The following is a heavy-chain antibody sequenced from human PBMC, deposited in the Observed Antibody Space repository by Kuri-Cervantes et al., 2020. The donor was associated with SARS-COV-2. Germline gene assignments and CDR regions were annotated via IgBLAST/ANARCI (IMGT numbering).Heavy chain of an antibody. CDR3: ARGRVSHSSSWGLEDYYYIDV. J-gene: IGHJ6*03. CDR2: MNPNSGNT. CDR1: GYTFTGYD. V-gene: IGHV1-8*01. Sequence: ASVKVSCKHSGYTFTGYDINWGRQATGQGLECMGWMNPNSGNTGYAQKLQGRVIMTRNTSISTAYIELSSLRSEVTAVYYCARGRVSHSSSWGLEDYYYIDVWGKGTTVTVSS. D-gene: IGHD6-13*01.